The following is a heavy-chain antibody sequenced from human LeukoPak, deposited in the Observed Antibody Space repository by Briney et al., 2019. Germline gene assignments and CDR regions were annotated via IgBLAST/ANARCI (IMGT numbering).Heavy chain of an antibody. V-gene: IGHV4-59*01. D-gene: IGHD3-3*01. CDR2: IYHSGST. Sequence: SETLSLTCTVSGGSISSYYWSWIRQPPGKGLDWIGYIYHSGSTNYNPSLKSRVTISVDTSKTQISLKLRAVTAADTAVYYCARSRVWSDYWGYFDYWGQGTLVTVSS. CDR1: GGSISSYY. CDR3: ARSRVWSDYWGYFDY. J-gene: IGHJ4*02.